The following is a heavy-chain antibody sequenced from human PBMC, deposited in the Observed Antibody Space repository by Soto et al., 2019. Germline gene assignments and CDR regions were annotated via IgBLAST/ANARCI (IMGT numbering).Heavy chain of an antibody. CDR2: FDPEDGET. CDR3: ATGDYYDSRGYYSRGLSTVDY. D-gene: IGHD3-22*01. V-gene: IGHV1-24*01. J-gene: IGHJ4*02. CDR1: GYTLTELS. Sequence: ASVKVSCKVSGYTLTELSMHWVRQAPGKGLEWMGGFDPEDGETIYAQKFQGRVTMTEDTSTDTAYMELSSLRSEDTAVYYCATGDYYDSRGYYSRGLSTVDYWGQGTRVT.